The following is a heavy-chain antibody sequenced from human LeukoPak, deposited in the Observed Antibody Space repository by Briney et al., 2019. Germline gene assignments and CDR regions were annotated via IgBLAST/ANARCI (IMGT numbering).Heavy chain of an antibody. Sequence: SETLSLTCTVSGGSISSGGYYWSWIRQNPGKGLEWIGYIYYSGSTYYNPSLKSRVTISVDTSKNQFSLKLSSVTAADTAVYYCARGAPIVVVVAASNWFDPWGQGTLVTVSS. D-gene: IGHD2-15*01. CDR3: ARGAPIVVVVAASNWFDP. CDR1: GGSISSGGYY. J-gene: IGHJ5*02. CDR2: IYYSGST. V-gene: IGHV4-31*02.